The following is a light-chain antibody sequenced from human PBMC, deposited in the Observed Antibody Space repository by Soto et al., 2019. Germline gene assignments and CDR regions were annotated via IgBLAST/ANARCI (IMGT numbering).Light chain of an antibody. CDR2: RTF. V-gene: IGKV3-20*01. CDR1: QTIASRY. Sequence: EIVLTQSPGTLSLSPGERATLSCRASQTIASRYLAWYQHQPGQAPRLLIYRTFARAPGIPDRFSGGGSGTDFTLTISRLEREDFAVYYRQQYVTSPPTFGQGTRLDIK. J-gene: IGKJ5*01. CDR3: QQYVTSPPT.